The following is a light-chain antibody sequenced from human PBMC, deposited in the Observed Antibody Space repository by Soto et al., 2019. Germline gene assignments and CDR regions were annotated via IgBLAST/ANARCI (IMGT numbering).Light chain of an antibody. Sequence: QSVLTQPPSASGTPALRVTISCSGSSSNIGSNYVFWYQQFPGTAPKLLIYRNNQRPSGVPDRFSGSKSGTSASLAISGLRSEDEADYYCTSWDDRLYHVVFGGGTKVTVL. CDR1: SSNIGSNY. CDR2: RNN. CDR3: TSWDDRLYHVV. J-gene: IGLJ2*01. V-gene: IGLV1-47*01.